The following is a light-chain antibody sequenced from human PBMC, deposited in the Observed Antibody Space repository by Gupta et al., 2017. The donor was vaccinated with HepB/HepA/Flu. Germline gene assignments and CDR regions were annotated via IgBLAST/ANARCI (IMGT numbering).Light chain of an antibody. V-gene: IGKV1-5*03. J-gene: IGKJ2*04. CDR2: QTS. Sequence: DIQMTHSPSTLSASVGDRVTITCRASQNVSHWLAWYQQKPGKAPDLLIYQTSTLQSGVPSTFSGSAFGSEFTLTIRILHPHDFATYYFQGYSNYPCSFGQGTKVEIK. CDR1: QNVSHW. CDR3: QGYSNYPCS.